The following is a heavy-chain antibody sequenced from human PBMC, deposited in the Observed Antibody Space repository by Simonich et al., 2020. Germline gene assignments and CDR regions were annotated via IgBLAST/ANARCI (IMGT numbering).Heavy chain of an antibody. CDR1: GGSFSGYY. J-gene: IGHJ5*02. CDR2: INHSGST. Sequence: QVQLQQWGAGLLKPSETLSLTCAVYGGSFSGYYCSCIRQPPGKGREWIGEINHSGSTNYNPSPKIRGTISVYTSMNQFSLKLSSVTAADTAVYYCARCGLVNYDILTGYHNWFDPWGQGTLVTVSS. D-gene: IGHD3-9*01. CDR3: ARCGLVNYDILTGYHNWFDP. V-gene: IGHV4-34*01.